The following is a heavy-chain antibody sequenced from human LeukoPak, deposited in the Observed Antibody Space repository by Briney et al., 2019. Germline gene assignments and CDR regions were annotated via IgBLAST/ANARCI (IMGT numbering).Heavy chain of an antibody. J-gene: IGHJ6*03. Sequence: PGGSLRLSCAASGFTFSSYSMNWVRQAPGKGLEWVSSISSSSSYIYYADSVKGRFTISRDNAKNSLYLQMNSLRAEDTAVYYCARDISSSYYYYMDVWGKGTTVTASS. D-gene: IGHD6-6*01. CDR3: ARDISSSYYYYMDV. V-gene: IGHV3-21*01. CDR1: GFTFSSYS. CDR2: ISSSSSYI.